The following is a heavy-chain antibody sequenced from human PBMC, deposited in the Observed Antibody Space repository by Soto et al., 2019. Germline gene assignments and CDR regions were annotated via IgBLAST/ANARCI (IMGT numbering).Heavy chain of an antibody. CDR1: GFTFSRNW. CDR3: ARDGDGYPA. V-gene: IGHV3-7*01. J-gene: IGHJ5*02. Sequence: EVQLVESGGGLVQPGGSLTLSCAASGFTFSRNWMSWVRQAPGKGLEWVANIKQDGSEKYYEDAVKGRFTISRDNVENSLYLQMNSLRAEDTAVYYFARDGDGYPAWGQGTLVTVSS. CDR2: IKQDGSEK. D-gene: IGHD1-1*01.